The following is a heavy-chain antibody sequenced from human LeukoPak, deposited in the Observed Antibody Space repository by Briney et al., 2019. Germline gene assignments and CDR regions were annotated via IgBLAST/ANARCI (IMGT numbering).Heavy chain of an antibody. Sequence: GGSLRLSCAASGFTFSGYAMHWVRQAPGKGLEWVAVISYDGSNKYYADSVKGRFTISRDNSKNTLYLQMNSLRAEDTAVYYCARDVGGGSYYTDYYYGTDVWGQGTTVTVSS. J-gene: IGHJ6*02. CDR2: ISYDGSNK. CDR3: ARDVGGGSYYTDYYYGTDV. CDR1: GFTFSGYA. V-gene: IGHV3-30-3*01. D-gene: IGHD3-10*01.